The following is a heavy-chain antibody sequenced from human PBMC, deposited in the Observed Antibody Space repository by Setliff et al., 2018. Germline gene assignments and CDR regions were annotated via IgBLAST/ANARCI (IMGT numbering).Heavy chain of an antibody. CDR1: GGSITSGSFY. J-gene: IGHJ4*01. V-gene: IGHV4-61*02. CDR2: IHASGSP. Sequence: SETLSLTCTVSGGSITSGSFYWSWIRQPAGKKLEWIGRIHASGSPDYNPSFKSRATISRDTSTNQFSLKLGSVTAADTAVYYCARERYFDWFFEDWGHGTLVTSPQ. CDR3: ARERYFDWFFED. D-gene: IGHD3-9*01.